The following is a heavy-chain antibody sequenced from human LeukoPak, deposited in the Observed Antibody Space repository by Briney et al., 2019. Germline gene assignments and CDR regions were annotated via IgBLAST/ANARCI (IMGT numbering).Heavy chain of an antibody. J-gene: IGHJ6*02. CDR1: GFTFSSYG. CDR2: ISYDGSNK. D-gene: IGHD5-18*01. Sequence: GGSLRLSCAASGFTFSSYGMHWVRQAPGKGLEWVAVISYDGSNKYYADSVKGRFTISRDNPKNTLYLQMNSLRAEDTAVYYCAKDLGYGYSYGPLGYGMDVWGQGTTVTVSS. V-gene: IGHV3-30*18. CDR3: AKDLGYGYSYGPLGYGMDV.